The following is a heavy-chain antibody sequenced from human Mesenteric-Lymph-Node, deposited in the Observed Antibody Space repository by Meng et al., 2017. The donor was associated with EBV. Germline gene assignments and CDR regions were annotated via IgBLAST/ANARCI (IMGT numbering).Heavy chain of an antibody. D-gene: IGHD3-22*01. CDR1: GYTFTSYG. CDR2: INNYNGNT. J-gene: IGHJ4*02. CDR3: ACLDIYDSNGYYNYRQDY. Sequence: QVSLGQSGAEVKKPGASVKVSCTASGYTFTSYGISWVRQAPGQGLEWMGWINNYNGNTKYAQKLQGRVTMTTDTSTSTAYMELSSLRYDDTAAYYCACLDIYDSNGYYNYRQDYWGQGTLVTVSS. V-gene: IGHV1-18*01.